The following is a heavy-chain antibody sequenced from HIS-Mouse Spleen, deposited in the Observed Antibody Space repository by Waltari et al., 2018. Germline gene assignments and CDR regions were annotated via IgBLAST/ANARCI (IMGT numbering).Heavy chain of an antibody. CDR2: IYHSGST. J-gene: IGHJ5*02. CDR1: GYSISSGYY. Sequence: QVQLQESGPGLVKPSETLSLTCTVSGYSISSGYYWGWIRQPPGKGLEWIGSIYHSGSTYYNPSLKSRVTISVDTSKNQFSLKLSSVTAADTAVYYCASGMEYGEQGSWFDPWGQGTLVTVSS. D-gene: IGHD4-17*01. CDR3: ASGMEYGEQGSWFDP. V-gene: IGHV4-38-2*02.